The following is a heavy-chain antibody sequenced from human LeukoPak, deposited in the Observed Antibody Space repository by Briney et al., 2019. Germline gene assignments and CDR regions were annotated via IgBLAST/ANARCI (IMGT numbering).Heavy chain of an antibody. CDR3: ARTVDSSGWYPYYYYMDV. CDR1: GDSISSHY. D-gene: IGHD6-19*01. V-gene: IGHV4-59*11. J-gene: IGHJ6*03. Sequence: SETLSLTCTVSGDSISSHYWSWIRQPPGKGLEWIGYIYYSGSINYNSSLKSRVTISVDTSKNQFSLKLNSVTAADTAVYYCARTVDSSGWYPYYYYMDVWGKGTTVTVSS. CDR2: IYYSGSI.